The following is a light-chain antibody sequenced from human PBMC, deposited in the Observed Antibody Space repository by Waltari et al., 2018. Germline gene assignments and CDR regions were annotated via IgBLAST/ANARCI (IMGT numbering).Light chain of an antibody. V-gene: IGKV1-33*01. Sequence: DIQMTQSPSSLSASVGDRVTITCQASQDINNYLNWYQQKPGKAPKHLIYGASNLETGVPSRFSGSGSGRDFTFTISSLQPEDIATYYCQQYENLPYTFGQGTKLKIK. J-gene: IGKJ2*01. CDR1: QDINNY. CDR3: QQYENLPYT. CDR2: GAS.